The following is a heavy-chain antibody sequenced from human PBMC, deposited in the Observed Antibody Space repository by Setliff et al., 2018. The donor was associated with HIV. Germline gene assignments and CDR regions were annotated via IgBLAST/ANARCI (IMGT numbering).Heavy chain of an antibody. V-gene: IGHV4-39*01. Sequence: PSETLSLTCNVSGVSMSTTSYYWGWIRQPPGKGLQWIGSISYSGRTYYNPSLKSRLTISADTSKNQFSLKVTSVTAADTAVYYCTRHAGRENQLPHTYYYYMDVWGKGATVTVSS. CDR3: TRHAGRENQLPHTYYYYMDV. J-gene: IGHJ6*03. CDR2: ISYSGRT. CDR1: GVSMSTTSYY. D-gene: IGHD2-2*01.